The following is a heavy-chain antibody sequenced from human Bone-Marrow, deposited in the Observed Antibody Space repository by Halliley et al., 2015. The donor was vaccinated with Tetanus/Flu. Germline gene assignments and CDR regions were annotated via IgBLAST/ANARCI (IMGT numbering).Heavy chain of an antibody. Sequence: WVPAVRGSGGSTYYADPVKGRFTISRDNSKTALYLQMNSLRAEDTAVYFCAKLAGGLGWYFEYWGQGIPVTVSS. V-gene: IGHV3-23*01. D-gene: IGHD4-17*01. CDR3: AKLAGGLGWYFEY. CDR2: VRGSGGST. J-gene: IGHJ4*02.